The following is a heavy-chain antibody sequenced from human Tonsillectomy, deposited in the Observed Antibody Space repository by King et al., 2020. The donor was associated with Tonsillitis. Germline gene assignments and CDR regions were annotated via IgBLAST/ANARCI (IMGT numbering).Heavy chain of an antibody. CDR1: GFIFSDYS. J-gene: IGHJ3*02. D-gene: IGHD3-22*01. CDR2: IRFDGSKQ. Sequence: VQLVESGGGVVQPGGSLRLSCAAAGFIFSDYSMHCVRQAPGKGLDWGAFIRFDGSKQMYADSVKGRFTISRDNSKNTLYVQMSSLSADDTAIYYCAKALRDCHDSSGYYYAFDIWGQGTAVTVSS. CDR3: AKALRDCHDSSGYYYAFDI. V-gene: IGHV3-30*02.